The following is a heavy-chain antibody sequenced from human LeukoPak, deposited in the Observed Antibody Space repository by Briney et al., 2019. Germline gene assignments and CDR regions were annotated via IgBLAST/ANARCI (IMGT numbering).Heavy chain of an antibody. CDR2: IKQDGSEK. V-gene: IGHV3-7*01. Sequence: PGGSLRLSCAASGFTFSSYGMHWVRQAPGKGLEWVANIKQDGSEKYYVDSVKGRFTISRDNAKNSLYLQMNSLRAEDTAVYYCARDYGDYYFDYWGQGTLVTVSS. CDR1: GFTFSSYG. CDR3: ARDYGDYYFDY. J-gene: IGHJ4*02. D-gene: IGHD4-17*01.